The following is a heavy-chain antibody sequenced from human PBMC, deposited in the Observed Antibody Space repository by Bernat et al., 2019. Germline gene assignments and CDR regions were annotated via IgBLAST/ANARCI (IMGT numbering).Heavy chain of an antibody. Sequence: EVQLAESGGGLVQPGGSLRLACAASGFTVSTSYMAWVCQAPGKGPERVSVLYSGGSTKYADSVTGRFTIYRDNSKNTLYLQMNSLRAEDTAVYFCARAPQCGGGECYCGYYGLDVWGQGTTVTVSS. CDR3: ARAPQCGGGECYCGYYGLDV. J-gene: IGHJ6*02. V-gene: IGHV3-66*01. D-gene: IGHD2-21*01. CDR2: LYSGGST. CDR1: GFTVSTSY.